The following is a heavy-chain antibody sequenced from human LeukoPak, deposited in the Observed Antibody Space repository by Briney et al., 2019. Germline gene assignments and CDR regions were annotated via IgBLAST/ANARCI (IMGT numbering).Heavy chain of an antibody. Sequence: SETLSLICTVSGGSISSYYWSWIRQPAGKGLEWIGRIYTSGSTNYNPSLKSRVTMSVDTSKNQFSLKLSSVTAADTAVYYCARDQGEILLEFRYYYYGMDVWGQGTTVTVSS. CDR3: ARDQGEILLEFRYYYYGMDV. CDR1: GGSISSYY. V-gene: IGHV4-4*07. J-gene: IGHJ6*02. CDR2: IYTSGST. D-gene: IGHD3-3*01.